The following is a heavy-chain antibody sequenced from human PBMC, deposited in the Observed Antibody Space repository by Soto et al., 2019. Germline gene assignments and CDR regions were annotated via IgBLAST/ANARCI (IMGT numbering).Heavy chain of an antibody. D-gene: IGHD1-1*01. CDR2: IYDGGTT. Sequence: SETLSLTCTVSGGSISSAAYCWSWIRQSPDKGLEWIGHIYDGGTTYSSPSLKGRVTISADTSETQFSLKLNSVSAADTAVYYCARGPSGNKVDYWGQGIQVTVS. V-gene: IGHV4-30-4*01. CDR3: ARGPSGNKVDY. J-gene: IGHJ4*02. CDR1: GGSISSAAYC.